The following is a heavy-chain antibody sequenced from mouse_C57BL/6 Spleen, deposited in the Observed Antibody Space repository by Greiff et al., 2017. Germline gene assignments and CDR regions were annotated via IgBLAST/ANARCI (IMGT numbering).Heavy chain of an antibody. D-gene: IGHD2-5*01. CDR1: GFNIKDYY. CDR2: IDPEDGDT. Sequence: VQLQQSGAELVRPGASVKLSCTASGFNIKDYYMHWVKQRPEQGLEWIGRIDPEDGDTEYAPKFQGKAPMTADTSSNTAYLQLSSLTSEDTAVYYCTDYSNYPYYAMDYWGQGTSVTVSS. J-gene: IGHJ4*01. V-gene: IGHV14-1*01. CDR3: TDYSNYPYYAMDY.